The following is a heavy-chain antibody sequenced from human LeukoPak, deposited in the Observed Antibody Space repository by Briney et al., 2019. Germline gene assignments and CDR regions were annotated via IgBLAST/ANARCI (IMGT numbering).Heavy chain of an antibody. V-gene: IGHV1-18*01. CDR3: ARAEYYYDSSGYHPDAFDI. CDR2: ISAYNGNT. J-gene: IGHJ3*02. Sequence: ASVKVSCKASGYTFTSYGISWVRQAPGQGLEWMGWISAYNGNTNYAQKPQGRVTMTTDTSTSTAYMELRSLRSDDTAVYYCARAEYYYDSSGYHPDAFDIWGQGTMVTVSS. D-gene: IGHD3-22*01. CDR1: GYTFTSYG.